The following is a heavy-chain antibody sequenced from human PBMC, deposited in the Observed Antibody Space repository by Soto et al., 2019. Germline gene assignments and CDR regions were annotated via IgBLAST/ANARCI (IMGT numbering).Heavy chain of an antibody. CDR2: IDPSDSYT. D-gene: IGHD6-13*01. V-gene: IGHV5-10-1*01. CDR1: GYSFTSYW. Sequence: GESLKISCKGSGYSFTSYWISWVRQMPGKGLEWVGRIDPSDSYTNYSPSFQGHVTISADKSISTAYLQWSSLKASDTAMYYCARRRYSSSWYHYGYFQHWGQGTLVTVSS. J-gene: IGHJ1*01. CDR3: ARRRYSSSWYHYGYFQH.